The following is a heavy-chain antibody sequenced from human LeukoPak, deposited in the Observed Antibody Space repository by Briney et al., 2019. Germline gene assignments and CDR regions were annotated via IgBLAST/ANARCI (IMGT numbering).Heavy chain of an antibody. V-gene: IGHV4-34*01. CDR2: INHSGST. CDR1: GGSFSGYY. J-gene: IGHJ3*02. Sequence: PSETLSLTCAVYGGSFSGYYRSWIRQPPGKGLEWIGEINHSGSTNYNPSLKSRVAISVDTSKNQFSLKLNSVTAADTAVYYCARPYSSGWSGAFDIWGRGTMVTVSS. CDR3: ARPYSSGWSGAFDI. D-gene: IGHD6-19*01.